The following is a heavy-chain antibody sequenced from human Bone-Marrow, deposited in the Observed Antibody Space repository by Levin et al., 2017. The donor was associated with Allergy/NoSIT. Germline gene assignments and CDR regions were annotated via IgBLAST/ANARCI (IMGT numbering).Heavy chain of an antibody. CDR3: ARGLEYSGLP. V-gene: IGHV3-21*01. Sequence: GESLKISCTASGFTFSSYSMNWVRQAPGKGLDWVSSITSSGTYIYYADSVKGRFTISRDNAKNSLFLQMNSLTAADTAVYYWARGLEYSGLPWGQGTLVTVSS. CDR1: GFTFSSYS. D-gene: IGHD5-12*01. CDR2: ITSSGTYI. J-gene: IGHJ5*02.